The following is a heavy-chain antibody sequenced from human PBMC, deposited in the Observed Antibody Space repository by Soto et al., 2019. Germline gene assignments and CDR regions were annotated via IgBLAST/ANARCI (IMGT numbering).Heavy chain of an antibody. J-gene: IGHJ5*02. CDR2: MNPDTGNT. CDR1: GYTFTTYN. Sequence: QVQLVQSGAEVKQPGASVKVSCQASGYTFTTYNINRVRQATGQGLEWMGWMNPDTGNTGYAQTFQARVTMTRNPSINAAYMELSSLRSDDTAVYYCTRGFSLVRFDPWGQGTLVTVSS. CDR3: TRGFSLVRFDP. V-gene: IGHV1-8*01. D-gene: IGHD1-26*01.